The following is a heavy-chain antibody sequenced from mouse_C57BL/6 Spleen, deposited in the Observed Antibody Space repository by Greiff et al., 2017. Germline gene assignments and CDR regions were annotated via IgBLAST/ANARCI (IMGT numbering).Heavy chain of an antibody. V-gene: IGHV1-62-2*01. CDR3: ARHEERGLGRLPWFAY. J-gene: IGHJ3*01. D-gene: IGHD4-1*01. Sequence: QVQLKESGAELVKPGASVTLSCKASGYTFTEYTIHWVKQRSGQGLEWIGWFYPGSGSIKYNEKFKDKATLTADKSSSTDYMELSRLTSEDSAVYFVARHEERGLGRLPWFAYWGQGTLVTVSA. CDR1: GYTFTEYT. CDR2: FYPGSGSI.